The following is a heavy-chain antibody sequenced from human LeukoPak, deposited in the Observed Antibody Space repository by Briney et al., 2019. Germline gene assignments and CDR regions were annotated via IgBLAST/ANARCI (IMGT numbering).Heavy chain of an antibody. Sequence: ASVKVSCKASGGTFSSYAISWVRQAPGQGLEWMGGIIPIFGTANYAQKFLGRVTITADESTSTAYMELSSLRSEDTAVYYCAIRARWFGELLYGYWGQGTLVTVSS. V-gene: IGHV1-69*13. CDR3: AIRARWFGELLYGY. CDR1: GGTFSSYA. CDR2: IIPIFGTA. D-gene: IGHD3-10*01. J-gene: IGHJ4*02.